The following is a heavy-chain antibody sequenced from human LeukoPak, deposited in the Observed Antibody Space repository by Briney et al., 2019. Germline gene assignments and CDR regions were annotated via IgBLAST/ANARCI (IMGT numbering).Heavy chain of an antibody. V-gene: IGHV3-30*04. CDR1: AFTFSNYA. Sequence: GGSLRLSCAASAFTFSNYAMHWVRQAPGKGLEWVAVISYDGSNKYYADSVKGRFTISRDNAKNSLYLQMNSLRAEDTAVYYCARESSVVGRNIDYWGQGTLVTVSS. J-gene: IGHJ4*02. CDR2: ISYDGSNK. CDR3: ARESSVVGRNIDY. D-gene: IGHD1-26*01.